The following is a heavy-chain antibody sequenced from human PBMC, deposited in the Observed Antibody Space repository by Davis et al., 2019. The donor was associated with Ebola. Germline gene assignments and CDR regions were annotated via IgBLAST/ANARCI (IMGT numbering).Heavy chain of an antibody. Sequence: ASVKVSCKASGYTFTGYYMHWVRQAPGQGLEWMGWINPNSGGTNYAQKFQGRVTMTRDTSISTAYMELSRLRSDDTAVYYCARVLDYDSSGYWDWGQGTLVTVSS. D-gene: IGHD3-22*01. CDR2: INPNSGGT. V-gene: IGHV1-2*02. CDR1: GYTFTGYY. J-gene: IGHJ4*02. CDR3: ARVLDYDSSGYWD.